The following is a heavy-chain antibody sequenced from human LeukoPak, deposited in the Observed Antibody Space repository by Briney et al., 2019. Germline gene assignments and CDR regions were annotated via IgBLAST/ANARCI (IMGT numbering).Heavy chain of an antibody. CDR3: TTARILAARSKYFQH. CDR1: GFTFSSYA. J-gene: IGHJ1*01. V-gene: IGHV3-23*01. Sequence: GGSLRLSCAASGFTFSSYAMSWVRQAPGKGLEWVSAISGSGGSTYYADSVKGRFTISRDNSKSTLYLQMNSLKTEDTAVYYCTTARILAARSKYFQHWGQGTLVTVSS. D-gene: IGHD5-24*01. CDR2: ISGSGGST.